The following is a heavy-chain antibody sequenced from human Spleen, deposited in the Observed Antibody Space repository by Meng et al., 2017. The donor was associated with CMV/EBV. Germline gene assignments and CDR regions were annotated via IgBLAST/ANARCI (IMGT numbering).Heavy chain of an antibody. Sequence: CKASGYSFTDYYMHWVRQAPGQGLEWMGRINPDSGGTDYAHKFQGRVTMTRDTSISTAYMELSRLTSDDTAVYYCARRYGTGSYRDFWGRGTLVTVSS. J-gene: IGHJ4*02. D-gene: IGHD3-10*01. CDR3: ARRYGTGSYRDF. CDR2: INPDSGGT. V-gene: IGHV1-2*06. CDR1: GYSFTDYY.